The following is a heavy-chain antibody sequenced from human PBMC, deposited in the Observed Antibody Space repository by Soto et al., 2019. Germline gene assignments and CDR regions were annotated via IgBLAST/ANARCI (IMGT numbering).Heavy chain of an antibody. J-gene: IGHJ4*02. Sequence: SQPLSLTCAISGDSVSSNSAAWNWIRQPPSRGLEWLGRTYYRSKWYNDYAVSVKSRITINPDTSEDQFSPQLNSVTPEDTAVYYCARGMTTVKFFVYWGQGTLVTVSS. CDR2: TYYRSKWYN. CDR3: ARGMTTVKFFVY. CDR1: GDSVSSNSAA. D-gene: IGHD4-4*01. V-gene: IGHV6-1*01.